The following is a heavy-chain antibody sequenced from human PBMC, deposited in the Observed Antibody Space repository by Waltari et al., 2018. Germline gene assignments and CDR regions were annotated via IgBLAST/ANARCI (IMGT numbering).Heavy chain of an antibody. CDR2: INPDRGGK. D-gene: IGHD1-26*01. CDR1: GYTFTGYY. V-gene: IGHV1-2*04. J-gene: IGHJ5*02. Sequence: QVQLVQSGAEVKKPGASVKVSCKASGYTFTGYYMHWVRQAPGQGLEWMGWINPDRGGKNYAQKVQGWVTMTRDTSSSTAYMELSRLRSDDTAVYYCARKTGGGWFDPWGQGTLVTVSS. CDR3: ARKTGGGWFDP.